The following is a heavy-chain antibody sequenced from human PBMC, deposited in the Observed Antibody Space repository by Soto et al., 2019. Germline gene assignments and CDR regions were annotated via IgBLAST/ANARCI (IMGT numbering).Heavy chain of an antibody. CDR2: IYYSGST. D-gene: IGHD3-10*01. V-gene: IGHV4-30-4*01. J-gene: IGHJ6*02. Sequence: SETLSLTCTVSCGSISSGDYYWSWIRQPPGKGLEWIGYIYYSGSTYYNPSLKSRVTISVDTSKNQFSLKLSSVTAADTAVYYCARALTYGSAGYYYYGMDVWGQGTTVTVSS. CDR3: ARALTYGSAGYYYYGMDV. CDR1: CGSISSGDYY.